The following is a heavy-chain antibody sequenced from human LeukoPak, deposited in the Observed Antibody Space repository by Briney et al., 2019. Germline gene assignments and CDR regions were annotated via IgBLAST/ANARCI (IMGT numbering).Heavy chain of an antibody. CDR1: GFTFSNYA. Sequence: GGSLRLSCAASGFTFSNYAMHWVRQAPGQGLEWVAVMSYDGSNKYYAGSVKGRFTISRDNSWNTLYLQMNSLRADDTAVYYCAKDQVISGSEASDIWGQGTMVTVSS. D-gene: IGHD2-21*01. J-gene: IGHJ3*02. CDR3: AKDQVISGSEASDI. V-gene: IGHV3-30-3*01. CDR2: MSYDGSNK.